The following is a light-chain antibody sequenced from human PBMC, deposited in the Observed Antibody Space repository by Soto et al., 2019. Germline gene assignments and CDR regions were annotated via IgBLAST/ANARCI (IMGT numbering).Light chain of an antibody. CDR1: SSDVGGYNY. CDR3: CSYAGTYTPWV. Sequence: QSALTQPRSVSGSPGQSVTISCTGTSSDVGGYNYVSWYQQHPGKAPKVMIYDVSKLPSGVPDRFSGSKSGNTASLTISGLQAEDEADYYCCSYAGTYTPWVFGGGTQLTVL. CDR2: DVS. J-gene: IGLJ3*02. V-gene: IGLV2-11*01.